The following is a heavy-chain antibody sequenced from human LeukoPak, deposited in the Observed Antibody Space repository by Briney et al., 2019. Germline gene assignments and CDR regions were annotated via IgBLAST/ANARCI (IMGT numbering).Heavy chain of an antibody. CDR1: GFSFNNYA. Sequence: GGSPRLSCAASGFSFNNYAMGWVRQAPGKGLEWVSCITYTSDNTYLADSVRGRFTISRDNSRGTVVLQMNSLRVEDTAVYYCAKDARRTSGWYYFDHLGQGTLVTVSS. J-gene: IGHJ4*02. D-gene: IGHD6-19*01. V-gene: IGHV3-23*01. CDR3: AKDARRTSGWYYFDH. CDR2: ITYTSDNT.